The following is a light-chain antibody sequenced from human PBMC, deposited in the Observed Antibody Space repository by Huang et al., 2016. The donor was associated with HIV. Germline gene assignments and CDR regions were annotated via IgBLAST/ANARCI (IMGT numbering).Light chain of an antibody. J-gene: IGKJ5*01. V-gene: IGKV3-20*01. CDR3: QQYYSSPST. CDR1: QSVGHNY. Sequence: EIVLTQSPGTLSLSPGERGTPSCRASQSVGHNYLAWYQQKPGQAPRLLIYTASNRATGIPDRFSGGGSGTDFTLTINRLEPEDFAVYYCQQYYSSPSTFGQGTRLEIK. CDR2: TAS.